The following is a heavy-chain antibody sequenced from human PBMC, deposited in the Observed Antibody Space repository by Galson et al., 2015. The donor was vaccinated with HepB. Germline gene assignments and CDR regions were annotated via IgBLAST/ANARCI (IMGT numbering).Heavy chain of an antibody. CDR2: ISGGGGYT. CDR1: GFIFSDYC. Sequence: SLRLSCAASGFIFSDYCMSWIRQTPGKGLEWISYISGGGGYTKYTDSVKGRFTISRDNAKNSLYLQMNSLRAEDTAVYYCARGGAVAHLSYWGQGTLVAVSS. V-gene: IGHV3-11*06. D-gene: IGHD6-19*01. CDR3: ARGGAVAHLSY. J-gene: IGHJ4*02.